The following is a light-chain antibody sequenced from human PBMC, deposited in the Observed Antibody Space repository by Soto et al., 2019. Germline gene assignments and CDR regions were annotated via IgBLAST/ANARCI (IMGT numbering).Light chain of an antibody. V-gene: IGKV4-1*01. CDR2: WAS. Sequence: DIVMTQSPDSLAVSLGERATMNCKSSQSVLSSSNNLNYFAWYQQKSGQPPKLLIYWASTRESGVPDRFSGSGSGTDFTLTISSLQAEDMAVYYCQQYYSSPPTFGQGTKVEI. CDR3: QQYYSSPPT. CDR1: QSVLSSSNNLNY. J-gene: IGKJ1*01.